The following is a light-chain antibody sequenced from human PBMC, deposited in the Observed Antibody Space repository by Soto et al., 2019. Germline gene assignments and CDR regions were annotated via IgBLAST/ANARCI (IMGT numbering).Light chain of an antibody. CDR2: KAS. J-gene: IGKJ4*01. V-gene: IGKV1-5*03. Sequence: DLQMISSDSTRAASVGDRVIITCRASQNISTWLAWFQQTPGKAPNLLIYKASTLESGVPSGFSGSGSGTAYTLTLSCLQAEDVATYICQASHSYPLCFGGGTKVDIK. CDR3: QASHSYPLC. CDR1: QNISTW.